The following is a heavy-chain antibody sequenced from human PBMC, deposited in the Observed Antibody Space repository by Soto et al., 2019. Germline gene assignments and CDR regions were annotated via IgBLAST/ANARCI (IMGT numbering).Heavy chain of an antibody. Sequence: SETLSLTCAVYGGSFSGYYWSWIRQPPGKGLEWIGEINHSGSTNYNPSLKSRVTISVDTSKNQFSLKLSSVTAADTAVYYCARDAVRYFDWLLFDYFDYWGQGTLVTVSS. V-gene: IGHV4-34*01. D-gene: IGHD3-9*01. CDR2: INHSGST. J-gene: IGHJ4*02. CDR3: ARDAVRYFDWLLFDYFDY. CDR1: GGSFSGYY.